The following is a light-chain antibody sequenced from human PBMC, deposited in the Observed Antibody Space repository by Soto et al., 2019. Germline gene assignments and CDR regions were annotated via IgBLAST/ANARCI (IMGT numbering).Light chain of an antibody. Sequence: QSVLTQPASVSASPGQSITISCTGTSTDIGAYKFVSWYQQHPGKAPKLMIYDVTSRPSGVSNRFSGSKSGNTASLIISGLQAEEEGDYYCSSYTGFDTYVFGTGTKLTVL. CDR1: STDIGAYKF. J-gene: IGLJ1*01. V-gene: IGLV2-14*03. CDR3: SSYTGFDTYV. CDR2: DVT.